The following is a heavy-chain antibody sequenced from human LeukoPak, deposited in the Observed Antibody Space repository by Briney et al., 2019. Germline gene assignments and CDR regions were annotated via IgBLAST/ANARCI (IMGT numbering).Heavy chain of an antibody. Sequence: GGSLRLSCAASGFTFKTYTMHWVRQAPGKGLEWVALIWYDGTDKFYANSVKGRFTISRDNSKNMLYLQMNSLRAEDTAVYYCAKVRYDTTQNGDYFDYWGQGTLVTVSS. V-gene: IGHV3-30*02. J-gene: IGHJ4*02. CDR2: IWYDGTDK. D-gene: IGHD2-15*01. CDR1: GFTFKTYT. CDR3: AKVRYDTTQNGDYFDY.